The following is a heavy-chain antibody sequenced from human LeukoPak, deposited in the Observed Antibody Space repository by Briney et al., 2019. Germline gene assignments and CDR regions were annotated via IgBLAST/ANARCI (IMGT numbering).Heavy chain of an antibody. V-gene: IGHV4-34*01. Sequence: PSETLSLTCAVYGGSFSGYYWSWIRQPPGKGLEWIGEINHSGSTNYNPSLKSRVTISVDTSKNQFSLKLSSVTAADTAVYYCARGPQGGLFGPWGQGTLVTVSS. CDR2: INHSGST. CDR3: ARGPQGGLFGP. J-gene: IGHJ5*02. CDR1: GGSFSGYY.